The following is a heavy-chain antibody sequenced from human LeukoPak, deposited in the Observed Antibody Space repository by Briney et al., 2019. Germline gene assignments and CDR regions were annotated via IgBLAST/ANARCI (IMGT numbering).Heavy chain of an antibody. CDR2: IYYSGST. D-gene: IGHD2-2*01. V-gene: IGHV4-39*07. CDR3: ASSRGSPRLNTFDY. J-gene: IGHJ4*02. CDR1: GGSISSSSYY. Sequence: PSETLSLTCTVSGGSISSSSYYWGWIRQPPGKGLEWIGSIYYSGSTYYNPSLKSRVTISVDTSKNQFSLKLSSVTAADTAVYYCASSRGSPRLNTFDYWGQGTLVTVSS.